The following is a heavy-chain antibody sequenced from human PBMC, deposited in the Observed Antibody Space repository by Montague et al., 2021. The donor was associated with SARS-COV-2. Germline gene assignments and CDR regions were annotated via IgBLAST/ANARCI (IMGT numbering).Heavy chain of an antibody. J-gene: IGHJ4*02. CDR1: GGSISSYH. CDR2: IYYSGST. V-gene: IGHV4-59*08. CDR3: ARGFDY. Sequence: SETLSLTCTVSGGSISSYHWSWIRQPPGTGLEWVGYIYYSGSTNYNPSLTSRATISVDTSKNQFSLKLSSVTAADTAVCYCARGFDYWGQGTLATVSS.